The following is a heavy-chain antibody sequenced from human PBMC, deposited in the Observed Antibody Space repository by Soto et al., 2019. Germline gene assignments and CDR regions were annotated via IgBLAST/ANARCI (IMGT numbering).Heavy chain of an antibody. Sequence: QVQLQESGPGLVKPSETLSLTCTVSGDSMTKYYWSWIRQPAGKGLEWIVRIYTSGSTNYNPSLKSRVTMSIDTSNNHFSLKLKSVTAADTAVYYCARTVGAAYYFDFWGKGALVTVSS. CDR2: IYTSGST. CDR3: ARTVGAAYYFDF. V-gene: IGHV4-4*07. CDR1: GDSMTKYY. J-gene: IGHJ4*02. D-gene: IGHD1-26*01.